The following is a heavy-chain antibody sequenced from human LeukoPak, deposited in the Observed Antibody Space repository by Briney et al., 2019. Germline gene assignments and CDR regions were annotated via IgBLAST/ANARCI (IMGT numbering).Heavy chain of an antibody. J-gene: IGHJ6*03. V-gene: IGHV4-59*01. D-gene: IGHD6-13*01. CDR2: IYYSGST. Sequence: PSETLSLTCTVSGGSISSYYWSWIREPPGKGLEWIGYIYYSGSTNYNPSLKSRVTISVDTSKNQFSLKLSSVTAADTAVYYCARALGIAAAGDYYYYYMDVWGKGTTVTISS. CDR1: GGSISSYY. CDR3: ARALGIAAAGDYYYYYMDV.